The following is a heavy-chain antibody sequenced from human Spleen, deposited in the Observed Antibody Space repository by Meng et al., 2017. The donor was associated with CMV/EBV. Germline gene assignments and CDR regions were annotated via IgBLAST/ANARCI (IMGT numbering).Heavy chain of an antibody. D-gene: IGHD4/OR15-4a*01. Sequence: ASVKVSCKASGYTFIGYYIHWVRQAPGQGLEWMGWINPHPNRGGTVNAQKFQGRITMTSDTSGSTAYMQLSRLRSDDTAVYYCARVSGANPGYGMDVWGQGTTVTVS. J-gene: IGHJ6*02. CDR2: INPHPNRGGT. CDR3: ARVSGANPGYGMDV. V-gene: IGHV1-2*02. CDR1: GYTFIGYY.